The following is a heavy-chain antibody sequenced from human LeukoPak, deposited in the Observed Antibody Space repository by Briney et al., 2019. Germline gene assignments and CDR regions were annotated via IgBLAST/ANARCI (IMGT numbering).Heavy chain of an antibody. CDR3: ARGCGGGPCSTRHFDY. D-gene: IGHD2-21*01. CDR1: GFIFSDYS. J-gene: IGHJ4*02. CDR2: ISSSSSSI. V-gene: IGHV3-21*01. Sequence: GGSLRLSCAASGFIFSDYSMSWVRQAPGKGLEWVSIISSSSSSIFYADSVKGRFTISRDSAEKSLYLQMSSLRAEDTAVYYCARGCGGGPCSTRHFDYWGQGTLVTVSS.